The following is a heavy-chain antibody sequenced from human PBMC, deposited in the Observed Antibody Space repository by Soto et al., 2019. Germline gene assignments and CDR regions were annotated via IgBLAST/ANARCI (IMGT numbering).Heavy chain of an antibody. V-gene: IGHV3-30*03. CDR3: ARGLAAAGGHYYYGMDV. CDR2: ISYDGSNK. J-gene: IGHJ6*02. CDR1: GFTFSSYG. Sequence: GGSLRLSCAASGFTFSSYGMHWVRQAPGKGLEWVAVISYDGSNKYYADSVKGRFTISRDNSKNTLYLQMSSLRAEDTAVYYCARGLAAAGGHYYYGMDVWGQGTTVTVSS. D-gene: IGHD6-13*01.